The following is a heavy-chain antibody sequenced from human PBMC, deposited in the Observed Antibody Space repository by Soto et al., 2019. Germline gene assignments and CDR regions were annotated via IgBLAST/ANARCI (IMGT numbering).Heavy chain of an antibody. J-gene: IGHJ6*02. CDR1: GGSISSRSYY. V-gene: IGHV4-39*01. D-gene: IGHD6-13*01. CDR3: ARIRGSWYPLYYYYGMDV. Sequence: KPSETLSLTCTVSGGSISSRSYYWGWIRQPPGKGLEWIGSIYYSGSTYYNPSLKSRVTISVDTSKNQFSLKLSSVTAADTAVYYCARIRGSWYPLYYYYGMDVWGQGTTVTVSS. CDR2: IYYSGST.